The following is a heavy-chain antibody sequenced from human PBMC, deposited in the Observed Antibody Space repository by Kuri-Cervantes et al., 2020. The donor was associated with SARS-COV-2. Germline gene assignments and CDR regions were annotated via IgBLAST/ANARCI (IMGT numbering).Heavy chain of an antibody. CDR1: GFTYSTFSNYA. CDR2: ISNDGSKS. Sequence: GESLKISCAASGFTYSTFSNYAMHWVRQAPGKGLEWLALISNDGSKSFYRDSLRGRFTISRDNSKNTLYLQMNSLRAEDTAVYYCAKVDYWGQGTLVTVSS. J-gene: IGHJ4*02. V-gene: IGHV3-30-3*01. CDR3: AKVDY.